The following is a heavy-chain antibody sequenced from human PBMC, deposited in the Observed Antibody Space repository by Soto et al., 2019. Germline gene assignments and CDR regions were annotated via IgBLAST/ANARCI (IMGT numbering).Heavy chain of an antibody. Sequence: QVHLVQSGAEVKKPGSSVKVSCKASGGTFSNHAINWVRQAPGQGLEWMGRIIPIFTTTNYAQKFQGRVTVTTDDSTIKAYMELGSLKHDDTAVYYCAREVAADGTFREDVFDIWGQGTLVTVSS. J-gene: IGHJ3*02. CDR2: IIPIFTTT. CDR3: AREVAADGTFREDVFDI. D-gene: IGHD6-13*01. CDR1: GGTFSNHA. V-gene: IGHV1-69*05.